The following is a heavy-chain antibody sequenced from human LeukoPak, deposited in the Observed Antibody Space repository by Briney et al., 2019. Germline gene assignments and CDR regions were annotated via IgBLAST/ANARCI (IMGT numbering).Heavy chain of an antibody. J-gene: IGHJ4*02. CDR2: IYYSGST. V-gene: IGHV4-39*01. CDR1: GGSTSSSSYY. Sequence: PSETLSLTCTVSGGSTSSSSYYWGWIRQPPGKGLEWIGSIYYSGSTYYNPSLKSRVTISVDTSKNQFSLKLGSVTAADTAVYYCARQGLWSGYYRYFDYWGQGTLVTVSS. CDR3: ARQGLWSGYYRYFDY. D-gene: IGHD3-3*01.